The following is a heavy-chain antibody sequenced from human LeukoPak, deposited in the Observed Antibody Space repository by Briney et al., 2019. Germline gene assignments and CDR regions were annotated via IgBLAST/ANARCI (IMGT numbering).Heavy chain of an antibody. D-gene: IGHD5-18*01. CDR3: GKDKGGYSYGPDYFDY. CDR2: ISGDGGST. V-gene: IGHV3-43*02. CDR1: GFTFDDYA. Sequence: GGSLRLSCAASGFTFDDYAMHWVRQAPGKGLEWVSLISGDGGSTYYADSVKGRFTISRDNSKNSLYLQMNSLRTEDTALYYCGKDKGGYSYGPDYFDYWGQGTLVTVSS. J-gene: IGHJ4*02.